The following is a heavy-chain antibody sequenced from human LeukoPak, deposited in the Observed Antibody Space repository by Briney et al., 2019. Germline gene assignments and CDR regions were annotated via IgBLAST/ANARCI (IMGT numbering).Heavy chain of an antibody. V-gene: IGHV3-21*04. CDR2: ISSSSSYI. J-gene: IGHJ3*02. CDR1: GFTFSSYS. Sequence: GGSLRLSCAASGFTFSSYSMNWVRQAPGKGLEWVSSISSSSSYIYYADSVKGRFTISRDNAKNSLYLQMNSLRAEDTALYYCAKDDRGEDGFDIWGQGTMVTVSS. D-gene: IGHD3-10*01. CDR3: AKDDRGEDGFDI.